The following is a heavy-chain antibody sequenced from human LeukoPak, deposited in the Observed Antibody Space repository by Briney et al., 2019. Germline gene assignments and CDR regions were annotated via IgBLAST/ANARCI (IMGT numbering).Heavy chain of an antibody. V-gene: IGHV1-18*01. D-gene: IGHD6-19*01. Sequence: ASVKVSCKASGYTFTSFGLSWVRQAPGQGLEWVGWMSTYNGNTKYVQKLQGRVTMTTDTSTSTGYMELRSLRSDDTAVYYCARAGVGGWRGAFDIWGQGTMLTVS. CDR1: GYTFTSFG. CDR2: MSTYNGNT. J-gene: IGHJ3*02. CDR3: ARAGVGGWRGAFDI.